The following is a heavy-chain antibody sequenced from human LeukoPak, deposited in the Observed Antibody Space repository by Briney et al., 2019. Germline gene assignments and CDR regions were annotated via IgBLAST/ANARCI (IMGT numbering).Heavy chain of an antibody. V-gene: IGHV4-59*08. J-gene: IGHJ4*02. CDR3: TKYGGSPANYFDS. CDR1: GDSISAYY. D-gene: IGHD1-26*01. Sequence: PSETLSLTCTVSGDSISAYYWSWVRQPPGKGLEWIAFVHKTGSINYNPSLKSRATISMDTSNSRFSLHVNSVTAADTAVYYCTKYGGSPANYFDSWGPGTLVTVSP. CDR2: VHKTGSI.